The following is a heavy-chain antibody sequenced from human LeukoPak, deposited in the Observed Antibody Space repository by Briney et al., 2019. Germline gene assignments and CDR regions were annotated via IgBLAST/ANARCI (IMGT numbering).Heavy chain of an antibody. D-gene: IGHD2-2*01. CDR2: IYSGGST. V-gene: IGHV3-66*01. J-gene: IGHJ4*02. CDR1: GFTVSTNY. CDR3: ARVDRYCSSTSCFEFDY. Sequence: GGSLRLSCAASGFTVSTNYMSWVRQAPGKGLEWVSVIYSGGSTYYADSVKGRFTISRDNSKNTLYLQMNSLRAGDTAVYYCARVDRYCSSTSCFEFDYWGQGTLVTVSS.